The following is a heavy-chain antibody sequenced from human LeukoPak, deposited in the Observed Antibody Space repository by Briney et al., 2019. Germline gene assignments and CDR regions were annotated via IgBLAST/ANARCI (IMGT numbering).Heavy chain of an antibody. CDR1: GFTFSTYN. CDR2: ITSSSTYM. J-gene: IGHJ6*04. D-gene: IGHD3-10*02. CDR3: AELGITMIGGV. V-gene: IGHV3-21*01. Sequence: PGGSLRLSCAASGFTFSTYNMNWVRQVPGKGLEWVSSITSSSTYMFYADSVKGRFTISRDNAKNSLYLQMNSLRAEDTAVYYCAELGITMIGGVWGKGTTVTISS.